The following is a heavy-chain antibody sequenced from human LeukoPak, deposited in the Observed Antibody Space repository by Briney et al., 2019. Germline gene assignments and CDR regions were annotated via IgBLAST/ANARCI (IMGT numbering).Heavy chain of an antibody. D-gene: IGHD3-3*01. CDR2: IYPGDSDT. Sequence: GESLKISCKGSGYSFTSYWIGWVRQMPGKGLEWMGIIYPGDSDTRYSPSFQGQVTISADKSISTAYLQWSSLKASDTAMYYCARISGYGFWSGSETYYFDYWGQGTLVTVSS. J-gene: IGHJ4*02. CDR3: ARISGYGFWSGSETYYFDY. V-gene: IGHV5-51*01. CDR1: GYSFTSYW.